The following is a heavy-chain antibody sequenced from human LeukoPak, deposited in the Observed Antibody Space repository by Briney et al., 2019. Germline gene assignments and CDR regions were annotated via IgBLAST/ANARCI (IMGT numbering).Heavy chain of an antibody. Sequence: GGSLRLSCVASEFTFSRHCMRWVRQAPGKGLAWVASIKQDGSEKYYVDSVKGRFTISRDNAKDSLYLRMISLRPEDSAVYYCARSGAHGDHYYYYAIDVWGQGTTVTVSS. CDR1: EFTFSRHC. CDR3: ARSGAHGDHYYYYAIDV. J-gene: IGHJ6*02. V-gene: IGHV3-7*01. CDR2: IKQDGSEK. D-gene: IGHD4/OR15-4a*01.